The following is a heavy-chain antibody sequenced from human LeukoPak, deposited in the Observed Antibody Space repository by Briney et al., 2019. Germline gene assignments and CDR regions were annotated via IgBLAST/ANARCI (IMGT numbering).Heavy chain of an antibody. CDR1: CSFFSGYF. J-gene: IGHJ4*02. Sequence: SYILPSSSASYCSFFSGYFRCCIRPPPKKLPEWIGEINHSGSTNYNPSLKSRVTISVDTSKNQFSLKLSSVTAADTAVYYCARGRTSRLDYWGQGTLVTVSS. V-gene: IGHV4-34*01. D-gene: IGHD1-14*01. CDR2: INHSGST. CDR3: ARGRTSRLDY.